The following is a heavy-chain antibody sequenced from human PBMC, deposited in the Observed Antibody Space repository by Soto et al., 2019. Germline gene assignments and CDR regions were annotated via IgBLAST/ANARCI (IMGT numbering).Heavy chain of an antibody. J-gene: IGHJ3*02. CDR1: GFTFSSHS. V-gene: IGHV3-23*01. CDR2: ISSSGGTT. Sequence: GGSLRLSCTGSGFTFSSHSLSWVRQAPGKGLEWVSGISSSGGTTHVADSVKGRFTISRDNSQNTLYLQMNSLRVEDTAVYYCGKDPNGDYIGAFDIWGQGTMVTVSS. D-gene: IGHD4-17*01. CDR3: GKDPNGDYIGAFDI.